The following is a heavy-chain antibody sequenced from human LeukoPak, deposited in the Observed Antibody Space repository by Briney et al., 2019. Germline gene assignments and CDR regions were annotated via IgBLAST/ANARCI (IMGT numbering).Heavy chain of an antibody. CDR1: GGTFSSYA. CDR2: IIPIFGTA. V-gene: IGHV1-69*13. Sequence: SMKVSCKASGGTFSSYAISWVRQAPGQGLEWMGGIIPIFGTANYAQKFQGRVTITADESTSTAYMELSSLRSEDTAVYYCARGDPNCGGDCYAYYFDYWGQGTLVTVSS. J-gene: IGHJ4*02. D-gene: IGHD2-21*02. CDR3: ARGDPNCGGDCYAYYFDY.